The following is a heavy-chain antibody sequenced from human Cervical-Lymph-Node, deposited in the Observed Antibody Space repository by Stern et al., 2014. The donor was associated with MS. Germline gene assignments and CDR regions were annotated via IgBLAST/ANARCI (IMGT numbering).Heavy chain of an antibody. CDR3: ARTPGYCSGASCYTDAFDV. D-gene: IGHD2-2*02. CDR1: NDSINSGNYY. CDR2: IYFGRST. Sequence: QVQLQESGPGLVKPSQTLSPTCTVSNDSINSGNYYWSWIRQHPGKGLVWIGYIYFGRSTYYTQSLKSRDTISIATSNTTFSLRLSSGTTADTAMYFCARTPGYCSGASCYTDAFDVWGQGTLVTVSS. J-gene: IGHJ3*01. V-gene: IGHV4-31*03.